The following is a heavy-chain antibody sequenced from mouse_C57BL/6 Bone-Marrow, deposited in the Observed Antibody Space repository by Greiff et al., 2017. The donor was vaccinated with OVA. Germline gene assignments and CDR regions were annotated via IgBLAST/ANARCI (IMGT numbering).Heavy chain of an antibody. V-gene: IGHV1-81*01. CDR2: IYPRSGNT. CDR1: GYTFTSYG. D-gene: IGHD1-1*01. CDR3: ARDYYGSSYRYFDV. Sequence: QVQLQQSGAELARPGASVKLSCKASGYTFTSYGISWVKQRTGQGLEWIGEIYPRSGNTYYNEKFKGKATLTADKSSSTAYMELRSLTSEDSAVYSCARDYYGSSYRYFDVWGTGTTVTVSS. J-gene: IGHJ1*03.